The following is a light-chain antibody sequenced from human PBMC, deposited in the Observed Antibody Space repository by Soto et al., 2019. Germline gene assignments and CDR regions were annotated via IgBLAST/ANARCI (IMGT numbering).Light chain of an antibody. CDR3: QQYGISPRT. CDR2: GVS. CDR1: QSVSSNY. Sequence: EIVFTQSPGTLSLSPGERATLSCRASQSVSSNYLAWYQQKPGQAPRLLIYGVSSRATGIPDRFSGSGSGTDFTLTISRXEPEDFAVYYCQQYGISPRTFGQGTKVDTK. V-gene: IGKV3-20*01. J-gene: IGKJ1*01.